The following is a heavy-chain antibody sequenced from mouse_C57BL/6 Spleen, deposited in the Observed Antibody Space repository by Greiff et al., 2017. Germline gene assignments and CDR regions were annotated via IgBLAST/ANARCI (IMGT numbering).Heavy chain of an antibody. CDR2: ISDGGSYT. CDR3: ARGVVAHWYFDV. J-gene: IGHJ1*03. V-gene: IGHV5-4*01. CDR1: GFTFSSYA. Sequence: EVQRVESGGGLVKPGGSLKLSCAASGFTFSSYAMSWVRQTPEKRLEWVATISDGGSYTYYTDNVKGRFTIARDNAKNNLYLQMSHLKSEDTAMDYGARGVVAHWYFDVWGTGTTVTVSS. D-gene: IGHD1-1*01.